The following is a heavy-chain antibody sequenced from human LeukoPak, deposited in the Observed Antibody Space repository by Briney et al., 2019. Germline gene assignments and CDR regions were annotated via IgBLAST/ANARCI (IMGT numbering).Heavy chain of an antibody. V-gene: IGHV4-34*01. CDR2: INPSGST. Sequence: PSETLSLTCAVYGGSFSDYYWSWIRQPPGKGLEWIGEINPSGSTNYSPSLKSRVTISVDTSKNQFSLKLSSVTAADTAVYYCARGGYWGQGTLVTVSS. CDR3: ARGGY. J-gene: IGHJ4*02. CDR1: GGSFSDYY.